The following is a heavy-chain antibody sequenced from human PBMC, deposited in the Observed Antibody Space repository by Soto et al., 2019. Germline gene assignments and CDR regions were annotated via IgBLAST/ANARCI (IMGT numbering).Heavy chain of an antibody. J-gene: IGHJ6*02. CDR2: ISGSGGST. D-gene: IGHD2-15*01. CDR1: GFTFSSYA. Sequence: GGSLRLSCAASGFTFSSYAMSWVRQAPGKGLEWVSAISGSGGSTYYADSVKGRFTISRDNSKNTLYLQMNSLRAEDTAVDYCAKHSDCSGGSCYYYYYGMDVWGQGTTVTVSS. CDR3: AKHSDCSGGSCYYYYYGMDV. V-gene: IGHV3-23*01.